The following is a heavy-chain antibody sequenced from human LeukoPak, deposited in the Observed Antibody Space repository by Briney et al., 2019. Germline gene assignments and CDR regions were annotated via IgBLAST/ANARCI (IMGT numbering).Heavy chain of an antibody. V-gene: IGHV3-33*01. J-gene: IGHJ4*02. CDR1: GFTFSSYG. D-gene: IGHD6-19*01. Sequence: PGGSLRLSCAASGFTFSSYGMHWVRQAPGKGLEWVAVIWYDGSNKYYADSVKGRFTISRDNSKNTLDLQMSSLRAEDTAAYYCARLGSGWHFDYWGQGTLVTVSS. CDR3: ARLGSGWHFDY. CDR2: IWYDGSNK.